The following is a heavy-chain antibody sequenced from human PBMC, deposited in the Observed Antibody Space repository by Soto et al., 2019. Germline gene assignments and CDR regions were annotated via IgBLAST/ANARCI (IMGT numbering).Heavy chain of an antibody. Sequence: QVQLQESGPRLVKPSQTLSLSCPASGGSIISASYSWNWIRQSPGRGLEWFGHIYSSGSTYHNPSLKSRVSISVDTSNNQFSLKLTSVTAADTAVYFCAREDAARIERWFDAWGQGILVTVSS. CDR3: AREDAARIERWFDA. D-gene: IGHD6-6*01. CDR1: GGSIISASYS. J-gene: IGHJ5*02. CDR2: IYSSGST. V-gene: IGHV4-31*03.